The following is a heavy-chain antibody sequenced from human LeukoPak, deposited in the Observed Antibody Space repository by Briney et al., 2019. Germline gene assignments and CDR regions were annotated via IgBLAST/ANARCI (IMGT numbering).Heavy chain of an antibody. CDR2: ISYDANSQ. D-gene: IGHD2-2*01. CDR1: GFTFRNYA. V-gene: IGHV3-30-3*01. Sequence: PGRSLRLSCAASGFTFRNYAMHWVRQAPGKGLEWVAHISYDANSQYYADSVKGRLTISRDNSKNTLYLQMNSLRSEDTAVYYCASTGGGCSSTSCYADYYYYYGMDVWGQGTTVTVSS. CDR3: ASTGGGCSSTSCYADYYYYYGMDV. J-gene: IGHJ6*02.